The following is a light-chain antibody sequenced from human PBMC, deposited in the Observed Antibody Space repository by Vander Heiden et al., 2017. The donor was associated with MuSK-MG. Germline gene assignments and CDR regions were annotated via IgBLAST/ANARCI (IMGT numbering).Light chain of an antibody. CDR3: IQTLHIP. J-gene: IGKJ4*01. CDR1: QSLLHSNGYNY. V-gene: IGKV2-28*01. CDR2: LGS. Sequence: EIVMTQSPLSLPVTPGEPASISCRSSQSLLHSNGYNYLDWDLQKPGQSPQLLIYLGSNRDSGVHDRFSGSGSGTDFTLKSSRVEAEDVGVYYDIQTLHIPFGGGTKVEIK.